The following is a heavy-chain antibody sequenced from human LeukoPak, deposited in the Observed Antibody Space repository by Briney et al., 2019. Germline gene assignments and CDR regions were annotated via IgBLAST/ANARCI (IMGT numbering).Heavy chain of an antibody. V-gene: IGHV4-39*07. CDR2: IYYSGST. CDR3: ARARGYYDSSGYYPNWFDP. CDR1: GGSISSSSYY. J-gene: IGHJ5*02. D-gene: IGHD3-22*01. Sequence: SETLSLTCTVSGGSISSSSYYWGWIRQPPGKGLEWIGSIYYSGSTNYNPSLKSRVTISVDTSKNQFSLKLSSVTAADTAVYYCARARGYYDSSGYYPNWFDPWGQGTLVTVSS.